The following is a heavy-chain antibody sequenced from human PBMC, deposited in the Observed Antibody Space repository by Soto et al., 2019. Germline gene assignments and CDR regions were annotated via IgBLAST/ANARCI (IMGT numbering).Heavy chain of an antibody. D-gene: IGHD2-2*02. CDR3: ARAHIVVVPAAIRYYYYGMDV. V-gene: IGHV1-69*01. CDR1: GGTFSSYA. Sequence: QVQLVQSGAEVKKPGSSVKVSCKASGGTFSSYAISWVRQAPGQGLEWMGGIIPIFGTANYAQKFQGRVTITADESTSTASMELSSLRSEDTAVYYCARAHIVVVPAAIRYYYYGMDVWGQGTTVTVSS. J-gene: IGHJ6*02. CDR2: IIPIFGTA.